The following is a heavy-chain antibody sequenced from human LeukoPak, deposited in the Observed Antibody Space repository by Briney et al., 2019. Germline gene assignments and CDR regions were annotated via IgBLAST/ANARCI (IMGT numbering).Heavy chain of an antibody. J-gene: IGHJ6*02. CDR3: ARGYYDFWSGEFYYYYYGMDV. CDR1: GFTFDDYA. D-gene: IGHD3-3*01. Sequence: GGSLRLSCAASGFTFDDYAMHWVRQAPGKGLEWVSGISWNSGSIGYADSVKGRFTISRDNAKNSLYLQMNSLRAEDTAVYYCARGYYDFWSGEFYYYYYGMDVWGQGTTVTVSS. V-gene: IGHV3-9*01. CDR2: ISWNSGSI.